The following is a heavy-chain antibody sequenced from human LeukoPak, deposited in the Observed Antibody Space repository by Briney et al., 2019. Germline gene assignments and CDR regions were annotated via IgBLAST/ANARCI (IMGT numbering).Heavy chain of an antibody. CDR1: GGSFSGYY. CDR2: INHSGST. CDR3: ARLEILTGYYPFDY. D-gene: IGHD3-9*01. Sequence: SETLSLTCAVYGGSFSGYYWSWIRQPPGKGLEWIGEINHSGSTYYNPSLKSRVTISVDTSKNQFSLKLSSVTAADTAVYYCARLEILTGYYPFDYWGQGTLVTVSS. V-gene: IGHV4-34*01. J-gene: IGHJ4*02.